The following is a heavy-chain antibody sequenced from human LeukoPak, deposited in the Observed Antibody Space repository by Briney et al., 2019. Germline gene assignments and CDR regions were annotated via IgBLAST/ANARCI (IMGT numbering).Heavy chain of an antibody. CDR1: GYTFTDYY. CDR2: INPHSGGT. D-gene: IGHD1-26*01. V-gene: IGHV1-2*06. CDR3: TKSGT. J-gene: IGHJ5*02. Sequence: ASVKVSCKASGYTFTDYYMHWVRQAPGQGLEWMGRINPHSGGTNYAQNFQDRVTMTRDTNITTAYMELRRLTSDDSAMYYCTKSGTWGQGTLVTVSS.